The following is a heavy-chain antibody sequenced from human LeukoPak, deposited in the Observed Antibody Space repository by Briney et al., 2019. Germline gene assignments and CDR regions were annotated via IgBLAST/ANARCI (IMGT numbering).Heavy chain of an antibody. CDR3: ARGASVLLWFGEFQNWFDP. D-gene: IGHD3-10*01. V-gene: IGHV3-30*03. Sequence: GGSLRLSCAASGFTFSSYGMHWVRQAPGKGLEWVAVISYDGSNKYYADSVKGRFTISRDNSKNTLYLQMNSLRAEDTAVYYCARGASVLLWFGEFQNWFDPWGQGTLVTVSS. J-gene: IGHJ5*02. CDR1: GFTFSSYG. CDR2: ISYDGSNK.